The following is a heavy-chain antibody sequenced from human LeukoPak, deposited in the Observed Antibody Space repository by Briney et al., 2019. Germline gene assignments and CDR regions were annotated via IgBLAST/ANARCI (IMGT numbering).Heavy chain of an antibody. CDR2: INHGGST. CDR3: AKSIAEKPFDY. V-gene: IGHV4-34*01. J-gene: IGHJ4*02. CDR1: GGSFSGYY. Sequence: PSETLSLTCAVYGGSFSGYYWSWIRQPPGKGLEWIGEINHGGSTNYNPSLKSRVTISVDTSKNQFSLKLSSVTAADTAVYYCAKSIAEKPFDYWGQGTLVTVSS. D-gene: IGHD6-13*01.